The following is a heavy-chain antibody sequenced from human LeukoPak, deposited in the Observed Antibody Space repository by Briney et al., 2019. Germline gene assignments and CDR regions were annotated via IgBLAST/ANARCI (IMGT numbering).Heavy chain of an antibody. CDR1: TGSISSSHYY. Sequence: PSETLSLTCTVSTGSISSSHYYWGWIRQPPGRGLDWIGHISYSGITYYNPSLKSRVTISVVKSKNQLSLNLSSVTAADTAVYYCARDGPIKWGQGTLVTVSS. CDR2: ISYSGIT. D-gene: IGHD5-24*01. CDR3: ARDGPIK. V-gene: IGHV4-39*07. J-gene: IGHJ4*02.